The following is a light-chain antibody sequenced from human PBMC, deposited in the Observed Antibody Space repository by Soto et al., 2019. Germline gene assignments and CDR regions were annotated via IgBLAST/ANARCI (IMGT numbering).Light chain of an antibody. Sequence: SYELTQPPSVSVSPGQTASITCSGDKLGDKYACWYQQKPGQSPVLGIYQASKRPSGIPERFSGSNSGNTATLTISGTRAMDEADYYCQAWDSSTVVFGTGTKVTVL. CDR1: KLGDKY. V-gene: IGLV3-1*01. CDR2: QAS. CDR3: QAWDSSTVV. J-gene: IGLJ1*01.